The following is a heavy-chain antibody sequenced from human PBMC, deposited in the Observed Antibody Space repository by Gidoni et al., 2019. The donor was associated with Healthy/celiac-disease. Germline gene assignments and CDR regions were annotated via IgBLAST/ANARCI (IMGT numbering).Heavy chain of an antibody. Sequence: QVQLVESGGGLVKPGGSLRLSCAASGFTFSDYYMSWIRQAPGKGLEWVSYISSSGSTIYYADSVKGRFTISRDNAKNSLYLQMNSLRAEDTAVYYCASLLTIFGVVIRAPGGYYYGMDVWGQGTTVTVSS. CDR3: ASLLTIFGVVIRAPGGYYYGMDV. D-gene: IGHD3-3*01. CDR1: GFTFSDYY. CDR2: ISSSGSTI. J-gene: IGHJ6*02. V-gene: IGHV3-11*01.